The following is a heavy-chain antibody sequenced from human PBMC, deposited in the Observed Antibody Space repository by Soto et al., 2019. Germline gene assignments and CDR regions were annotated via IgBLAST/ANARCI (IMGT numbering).Heavy chain of an antibody. CDR2: TSYDGSKR. CDR3: AKGEYLYDSRGALDP. Sequence: QVQMVESGGGVVHPGRSLRLSCVASGFTFSTYDIHWVRQAPGKGLEWVAVTSYDGSKRYYADSVVGRFTISRDNSKNTVDLQMNGLRAEDTAIYYCAKGEYLYDSRGALDPWGQGTLVTVSS. CDR1: GFTFSTYD. V-gene: IGHV3-30*18. D-gene: IGHD3-22*01. J-gene: IGHJ5*02.